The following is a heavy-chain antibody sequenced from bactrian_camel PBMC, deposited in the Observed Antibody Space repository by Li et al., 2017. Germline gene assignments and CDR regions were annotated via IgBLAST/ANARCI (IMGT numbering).Heavy chain of an antibody. Sequence: VQLVESGGGSVQPGGSLRLSCRAPVATYCMAWFRQVPGKEREGVTTIYTEDDTTKYADSVNGRFTISQDNAQNTYLEMNGLKPDDTAMYYCAARRNWGSCLWVDTRNFNYWGQGTQVAVS. CDR3: AARRNWGSCLWVDTRNFNY. D-gene: IGHD3*01. J-gene: IGHJ4*01. CDR2: IYTEDDTT. V-gene: IGHV3S1*01. CDR1: VATYC.